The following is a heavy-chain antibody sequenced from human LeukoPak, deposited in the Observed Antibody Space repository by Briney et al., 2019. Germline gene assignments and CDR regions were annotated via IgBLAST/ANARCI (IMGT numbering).Heavy chain of an antibody. J-gene: IGHJ4*02. V-gene: IGHV4-4*02. CDR3: ARGWLGSGLDY. D-gene: IGHD6-19*01. CDR1: GGSISSSNW. CDR2: IYHSGST. Sequence: PSETLSLTCAVSGGSISSSNWWSWVRQPPGKGLEWIGEIYHSGSTNYNPSLKSRVTISVDKSKNQFSLLLNSVTPEDTAVYYCARGWLGSGLDYWGQGTLVTVSS.